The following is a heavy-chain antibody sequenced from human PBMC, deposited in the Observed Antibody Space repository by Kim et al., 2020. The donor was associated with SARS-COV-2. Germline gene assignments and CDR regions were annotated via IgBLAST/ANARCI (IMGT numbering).Heavy chain of an antibody. D-gene: IGHD1-26*01. CDR3: AKDIVSSVSLWYFAL. J-gene: IGHJ2*01. V-gene: IGHV3-23*01. CDR1: GFTFSTHA. CDR2: IVDSGDST. Sequence: GGSLRLSCAASGFTFSTHAMSWVRQAPGKGLEWVSSIVDSGDSTYYADSVKGRVTISRDNSKDTLFLQMNSLRAEDTAVYYCAKDIVSSVSLWYFALWGRGTLVSVSS.